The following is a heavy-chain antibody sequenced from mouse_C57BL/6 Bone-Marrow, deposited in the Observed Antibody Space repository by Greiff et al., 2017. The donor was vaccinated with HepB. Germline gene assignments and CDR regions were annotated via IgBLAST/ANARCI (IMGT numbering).Heavy chain of an antibody. Sequence: EVKLVESGGGLVKPGGSLKLSCAASGFTFSDYGMHWVRQAPEKGLEWVAYISSGSSTIYYADTVKGRFTISRDNAKNTLFLQMTSLRSEDTAMYYCARLTTVYYYAMDYWGQGTSVTVSS. V-gene: IGHV5-17*01. CDR2: ISSGSSTI. CDR1: GFTFSDYG. D-gene: IGHD2-1*01. CDR3: ARLTTVYYYAMDY. J-gene: IGHJ4*01.